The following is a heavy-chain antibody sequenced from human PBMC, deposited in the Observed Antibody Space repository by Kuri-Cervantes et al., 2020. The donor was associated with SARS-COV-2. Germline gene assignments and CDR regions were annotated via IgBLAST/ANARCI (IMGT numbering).Heavy chain of an antibody. CDR3: ARVGTLLWYFDL. Sequence: ASVKVSCKASGYTFTSYYMHWVRQAPGQRLEWMGWINAGNGNTKYSQKFQGRVTITRDTSASTAYMELSSLRSEDTAVYYCARVGTLLWYFDLWGLGTLVTVSS. V-gene: IGHV1-3*01. D-gene: IGHD3-10*01. CDR2: INAGNGNT. CDR1: GYTFTSYY. J-gene: IGHJ2*01.